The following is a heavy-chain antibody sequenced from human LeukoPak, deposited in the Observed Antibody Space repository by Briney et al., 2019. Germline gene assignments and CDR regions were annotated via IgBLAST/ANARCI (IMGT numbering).Heavy chain of an antibody. CDR2: INWNGGST. J-gene: IGHJ6*04. CDR1: GFTFDDYS. Sequence: GGSLRLSCAASGFTFDDYSMSWVRQAPGKGLAWVSTINWNGGSTGYADSVKGRLTISRDNAKNSLYLQMNSLRAEDTAVYYCAELGITMIGGVWGKGTTVTISS. CDR3: AELGITMIGGV. V-gene: IGHV3-20*04. D-gene: IGHD3-10*02.